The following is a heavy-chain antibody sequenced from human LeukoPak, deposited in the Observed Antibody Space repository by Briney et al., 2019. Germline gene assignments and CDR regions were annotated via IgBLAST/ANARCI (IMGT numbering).Heavy chain of an antibody. J-gene: IGHJ4*02. CDR2: IYHSGST. Sequence: SETLSLTCAVSGYSISSGYYWGWIRQPPGKGLEWIGSIYHSGSTYYNPSLKSRVTISVDTSKNQFSLKLSSVSAADTAVYYCARRQVGAPFDYWGQGTLVTVSS. CDR3: ARRQVGAPFDY. V-gene: IGHV4-38-2*01. D-gene: IGHD4/OR15-4a*01. CDR1: GYSISSGYY.